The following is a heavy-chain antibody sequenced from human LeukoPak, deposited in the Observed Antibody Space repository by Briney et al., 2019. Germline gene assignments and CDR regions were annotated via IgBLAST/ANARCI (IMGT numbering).Heavy chain of an antibody. Sequence: PSETLSLTCTVSGGSISPYYWSWIRQTPGKGLEWIGHIYYSGSTYYNPSLKSRVTISVDTSKNQFSLKLSSVTAADTAVYYCARHAYYFDYWGQGTLVTVSS. V-gene: IGHV4-59*04. D-gene: IGHD2-2*01. CDR2: IYYSGST. CDR3: ARHAYYFDY. CDR1: GGSISPYY. J-gene: IGHJ4*02.